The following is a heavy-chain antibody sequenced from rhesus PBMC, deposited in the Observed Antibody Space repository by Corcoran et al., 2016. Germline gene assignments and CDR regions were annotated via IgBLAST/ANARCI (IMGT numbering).Heavy chain of an antibody. V-gene: IGHV4-127*01. Sequence: QVPLQESGPGVVKPSETLSLTCAVSGYSIRSGYDWSWIRQPPGKGMGWIGYILGSSGRTHYNPCLQYRVTISKETAKNQFSLKLSSVTAADTAVYYCARETLYGTSYLFDYWGQGVLVTVSS. J-gene: IGHJ4*01. D-gene: IGHD4-29*01. CDR3: ARETLYGTSYLFDY. CDR2: ILGSSGRT. CDR1: GYSIRSGYD.